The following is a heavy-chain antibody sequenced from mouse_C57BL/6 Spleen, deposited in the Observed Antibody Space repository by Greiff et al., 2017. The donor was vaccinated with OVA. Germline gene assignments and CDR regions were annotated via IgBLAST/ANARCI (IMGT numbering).Heavy chain of an antibody. CDR2: IDPSDSYT. CDR3: ARKGSSGYEGDY. V-gene: IGHV1-69*01. J-gene: IGHJ2*01. CDR1: GYTFTSYW. Sequence: QVQLQQPGAELVMPEASVKLSCKASGYTFTSYWMHWVKQRPGQGLEWIGEIDPSDSYTNYNQKFKGKSTLTVDKSSSTAYMQLSSLTSEDSAVYYCARKGSSGYEGDYWGQGTTLTVSS. D-gene: IGHD3-2*02.